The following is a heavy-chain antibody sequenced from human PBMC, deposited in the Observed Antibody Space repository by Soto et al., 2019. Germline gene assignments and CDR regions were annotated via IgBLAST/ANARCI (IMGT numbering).Heavy chain of an antibody. D-gene: IGHD4-17*01. J-gene: IGHJ4*02. V-gene: IGHV4-59*01. CDR3: AREGGPDYGDYSYDY. Sequence: SETLSLTCTVSGGSISSYYWSWIRQPPGKGLEWIGYIYYSGSTNYNPSLKSRVTISVDTSKNQFSLKLSSVTAADTAVYYCAREGGPDYGDYSYDYWGQGTLVTVS. CDR2: IYYSGST. CDR1: GGSISSYY.